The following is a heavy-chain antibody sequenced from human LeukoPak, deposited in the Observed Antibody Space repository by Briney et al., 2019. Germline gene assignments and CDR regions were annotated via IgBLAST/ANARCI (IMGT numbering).Heavy chain of an antibody. CDR1: GYTFTGYY. CDR3: ARSEPHLQY. CDR2: VVPNSGGT. V-gene: IGHV1-2*02. J-gene: IGHJ4*02. D-gene: IGHD4-11*01. Sequence: GASVKVSCKASGYTFTGYYIHWVRQAPGQGLEWMGWVVPNSGGTKYAQKFQGRVTLTRDTSISTAYMELSSLGSDDTAVYYCARSEPHLQYWGQGTLVTVSS.